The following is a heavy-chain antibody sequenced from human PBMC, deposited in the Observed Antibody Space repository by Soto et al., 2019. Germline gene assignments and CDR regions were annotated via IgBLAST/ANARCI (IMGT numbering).Heavy chain of an antibody. CDR3: ANERVGEMATGGYFDY. Sequence: QVQLVQSGAEVKRPGSSVKVSCKISGGTFSNGAFSWVRQAPGQGLEWMGGIIPLFGTPSYAQKFQGRVTGTADESSSTVYMELSSLTSADTAIYYCANERVGEMATGGYFDYWGQGTLVSVSS. CDR2: IIPLFGTP. D-gene: IGHD3-10*01. V-gene: IGHV1-69*01. J-gene: IGHJ4*02. CDR1: GGTFSNGA.